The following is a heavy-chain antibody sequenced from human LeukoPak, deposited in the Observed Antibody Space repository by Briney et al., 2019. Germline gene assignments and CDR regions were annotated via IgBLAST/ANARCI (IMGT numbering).Heavy chain of an antibody. D-gene: IGHD4-17*01. CDR2: IYYSGST. Sequence: PSETLSLTCTVSGGSISSYYWSWIRQPPGKGLEWIGYIYYSGSTNYNPSLKSRVTISVDTSKNQFSLKLSSVTAADTAVYYCARSPIYGDYEVLGAFDIWGQGTKVTVSS. J-gene: IGHJ3*02. CDR3: ARSPIYGDYEVLGAFDI. V-gene: IGHV4-59*08. CDR1: GGSISSYY.